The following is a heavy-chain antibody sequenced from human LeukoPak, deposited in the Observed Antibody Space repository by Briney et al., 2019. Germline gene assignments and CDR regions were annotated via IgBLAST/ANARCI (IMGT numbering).Heavy chain of an antibody. Sequence: ASVTVSCKASGYTFTSYGISWVRQAPGQGLEWMGWISAYNGNTNYAQKLQGRVTMTTDTSTSTAYMELRSLRSDDTAVYYCARDRGLIAVAVSNAFDIWGQGTMVTVSS. CDR1: GYTFTSYG. V-gene: IGHV1-18*01. D-gene: IGHD6-19*01. J-gene: IGHJ3*02. CDR2: ISAYNGNT. CDR3: ARDRGLIAVAVSNAFDI.